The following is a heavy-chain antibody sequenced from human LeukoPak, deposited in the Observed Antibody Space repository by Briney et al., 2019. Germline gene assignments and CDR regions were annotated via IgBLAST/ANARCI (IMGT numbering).Heavy chain of an antibody. J-gene: IGHJ5*02. D-gene: IGHD4-17*01. CDR3: ARRKLRTYNWFDP. CDR1: GYTFTSYD. Sequence: ASVKVSCKVSGYTFTSYDINWVRQATGQGLEWMGWMNPNSGNTGYAQKFQGRVTITRNTSISTAYMELSSLRSEDTAVYYCARRKLRTYNWFDPWGQGTLVTVSS. CDR2: MNPNSGNT. V-gene: IGHV1-8*03.